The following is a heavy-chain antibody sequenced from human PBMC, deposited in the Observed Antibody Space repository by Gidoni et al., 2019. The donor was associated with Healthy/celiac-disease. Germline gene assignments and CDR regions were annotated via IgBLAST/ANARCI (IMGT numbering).Heavy chain of an antibody. Sequence: GGSISSSSYYWGWIRQPPGKGLEWIGSIYYSGSTYYNPSLKSRVTISVDTSKNQFSLKLSSVTAADTAVYYCARYHSHFDYWGQGTLVTVSS. CDR2: IYYSGST. CDR1: GGSISSSSYY. V-gene: IGHV4-39*01. D-gene: IGHD2-2*01. CDR3: ARYHSHFDY. J-gene: IGHJ4*02.